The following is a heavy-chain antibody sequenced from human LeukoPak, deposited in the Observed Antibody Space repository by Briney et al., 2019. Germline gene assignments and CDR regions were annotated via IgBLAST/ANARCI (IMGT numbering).Heavy chain of an antibody. Sequence: PGGSLRLSCAVSGLTFSNHGFHWVRQPPGEGLEWVAVIWYDGSKKYYADSVKGRFTISRDDSKSTLYLQMNSLRVEGTAIYYCARDPATVTSYFDYWGQGTLVTVSS. D-gene: IGHD4-17*01. CDR1: GLTFSNHG. J-gene: IGHJ4*02. CDR3: ARDPATVTSYFDY. CDR2: IWYDGSKK. V-gene: IGHV3-33*01.